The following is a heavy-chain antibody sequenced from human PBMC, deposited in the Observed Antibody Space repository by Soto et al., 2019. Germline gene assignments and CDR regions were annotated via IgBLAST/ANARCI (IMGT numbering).Heavy chain of an antibody. D-gene: IGHD4-17*01. J-gene: IGHJ3*02. V-gene: IGHV3-48*01. CDR2: ISSSSSTI. CDR3: ARDSYGDPSSAFDI. CDR1: GFTFSSYS. Sequence: EVPLVESGGGLVQPGGSLRLSCAASGFTFSSYSMNWVRQAPGKGLEWVSYISSSSSTIYYADSVKGRFTISRDNAKNSLYLQMNSLRAEDTAVYYCARDSYGDPSSAFDIWGQGTMVTVSS.